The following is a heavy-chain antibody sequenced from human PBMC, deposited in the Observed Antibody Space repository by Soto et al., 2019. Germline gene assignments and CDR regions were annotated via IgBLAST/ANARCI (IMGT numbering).Heavy chain of an antibody. CDR3: ARVAGDYSSAFDI. CDR2: IIPIFGTA. CDR1: GGTFSSYA. D-gene: IGHD4-17*01. Sequence: EASVKVSCKASGGTFSSYAISWVRQAPGQGLEWMGGIIPIFGTANYAQKFQGRVTITADESTSTAYMELSSLRSEDTAVYYCARVAGDYSSAFDIWGQGTMVTVSS. J-gene: IGHJ3*02. V-gene: IGHV1-69*13.